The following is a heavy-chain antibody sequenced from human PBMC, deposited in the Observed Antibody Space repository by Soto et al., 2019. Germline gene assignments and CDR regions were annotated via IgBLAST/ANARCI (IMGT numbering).Heavy chain of an antibody. CDR2: VSAGGDMT. Sequence: DVQLLESGGHLVQPGGSLRLSCAVSGFTFSSYAMSWVRQAPGKGLEWVSSVSAGGDMTYYSDSVKGRFTISRDNSNNALFLQMNSLRIEDTALYYCARGDRGGSGSPASYYYSGLDVWGQGTTVTVS. V-gene: IGHV3-23*01. D-gene: IGHD3-10*01. J-gene: IGHJ6*02. CDR1: GFTFSSYA. CDR3: ARGDRGGSGSPASYYYSGLDV.